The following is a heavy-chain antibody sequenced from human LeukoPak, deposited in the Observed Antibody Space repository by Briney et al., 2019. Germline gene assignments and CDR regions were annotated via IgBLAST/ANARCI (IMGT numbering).Heavy chain of an antibody. CDR3: ARDLAYSRLDY. CDR2: INPDGNKK. J-gene: IGHJ4*02. V-gene: IGHV3-7*01. CDR1: GLTFSSSW. D-gene: IGHD5-18*01. Sequence: GSLRLSCAVSGLTFSSSWMDWVRQAPGKGLEWVASINPDGNKKYSADSVKGRFTISRDNVENSLYLQMNSLRVEDTAFYYCARDLAYSRLDYWGQGMLVTVSS.